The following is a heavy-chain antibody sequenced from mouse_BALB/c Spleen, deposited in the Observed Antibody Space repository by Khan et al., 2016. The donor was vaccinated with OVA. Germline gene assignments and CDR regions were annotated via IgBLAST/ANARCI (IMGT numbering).Heavy chain of an antibody. D-gene: IGHD1-1*02. CDR1: GFSLTDYG. CDR2: IWGGGTT. Sequence: VQLVESGPGLVAPSQNLSITCTVSGFSLTDYGVSWIRQPPGKGLEWLGIIWGGGTTYYNSALRSRLSISKDTSTRQVFLKMNSLQPYDTAMYFCAKGLWSYYFALDYWGQGTSVTVSS. J-gene: IGHJ4*01. V-gene: IGHV2-6-5*01. CDR3: AKGLWSYYFALDY.